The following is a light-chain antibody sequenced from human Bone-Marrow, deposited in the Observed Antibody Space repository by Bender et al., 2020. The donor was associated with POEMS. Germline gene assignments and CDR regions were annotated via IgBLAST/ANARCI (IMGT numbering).Light chain of an antibody. CDR2: EAT. CDR1: NNDVANYNL. J-gene: IGLJ3*02. CDR3: CSYSSTSTLV. Sequence: QSALTQPASVSGSPGQSITISCNKTNNDVANYNLVSWYQQHPGKAPKLMIYEATKRPSGISNRFSGSKSGNTASLTISGLQAEDEADYYCCSYSSTSTLVFGGGTKLTVL. V-gene: IGLV2-23*01.